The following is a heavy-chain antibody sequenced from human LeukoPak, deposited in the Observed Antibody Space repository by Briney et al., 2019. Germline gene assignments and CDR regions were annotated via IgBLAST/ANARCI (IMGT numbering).Heavy chain of an antibody. CDR1: GGSISSYY. V-gene: IGHV4-4*07. Sequence: PSETLSLTCTVSGGSISSYYWSWIRQPAGKGLEWIGRIYTSGSTNYNPSLKSRVTMSVDTSKNQFSLKLSSVTAADTAVYYCARRTRARQWLPQAVGNWFDPWGQGTLVTVSS. J-gene: IGHJ5*02. CDR2: IYTSGST. D-gene: IGHD6-19*01. CDR3: ARRTRARQWLPQAVGNWFDP.